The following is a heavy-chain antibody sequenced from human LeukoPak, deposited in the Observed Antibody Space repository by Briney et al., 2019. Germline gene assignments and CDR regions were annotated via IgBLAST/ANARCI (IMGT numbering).Heavy chain of an antibody. CDR2: IYYSGST. CDR1: GGSISSYY. Sequence: SETLFLTCAVSGGSISSYYWSWIRQPPGKGLEWIGYIYYSGSTNYNPSLKSRVTISVDASKNQFSLKLSSVTAADTAVYYCARGGLFDAFDIWGQGTMVTVSS. J-gene: IGHJ3*02. D-gene: IGHD2-15*01. CDR3: ARGGLFDAFDI. V-gene: IGHV4-59*01.